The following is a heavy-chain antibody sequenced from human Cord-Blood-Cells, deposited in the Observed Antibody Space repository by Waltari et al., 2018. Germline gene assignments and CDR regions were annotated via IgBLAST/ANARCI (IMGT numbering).Heavy chain of an antibody. J-gene: IGHJ6*02. D-gene: IGHD6-19*01. V-gene: IGHV3-74*01. Sequence: EVQLVESGGGLVQPGGSLRLSCAASGFTFSSYWMHWVRQAPGKGRVWVSRINSEGSSTSYADSVKGRFTISRDNAKNTLYLQMNSLRAEDTAVYYCARDMSSGYYYGMDVWGQGTTVTVSS. CDR1: GFTFSSYW. CDR2: INSEGSST. CDR3: ARDMSSGYYYGMDV.